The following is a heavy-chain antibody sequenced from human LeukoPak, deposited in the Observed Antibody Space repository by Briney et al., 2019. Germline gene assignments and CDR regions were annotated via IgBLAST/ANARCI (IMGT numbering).Heavy chain of an antibody. Sequence: GESLKISCKGSGYSFTSYWIGWVRQMPGKGLEWMGIIYPGDSDTRYSPSFQGQVTISADKSISTAYLQWSSLKASDTAVYYCARLPTTEQDYYYYMDVWGKGTTVTVSS. CDR2: IYPGDSDT. J-gene: IGHJ6*03. CDR3: ARLPTTEQDYYYYMDV. V-gene: IGHV5-51*01. CDR1: GYSFTSYW. D-gene: IGHD4-17*01.